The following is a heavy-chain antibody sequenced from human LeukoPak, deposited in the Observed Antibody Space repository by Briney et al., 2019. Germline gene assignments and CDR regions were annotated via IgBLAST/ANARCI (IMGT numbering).Heavy chain of an antibody. J-gene: IGHJ4*02. V-gene: IGHV3-7*01. Sequence: GGSLRLSCATSGFTFISFWMSWVRQAPGKGLEWVANIKEDGSEEYYVDSVKGRFTISRDNAKNSLYLQMNSLRAADTAVYYCARDVFRDGYNSGSDYWGQGTLVAVSS. D-gene: IGHD5-24*01. CDR2: IKEDGSEE. CDR3: ARDVFRDGYNSGSDY. CDR1: GFTFISFW.